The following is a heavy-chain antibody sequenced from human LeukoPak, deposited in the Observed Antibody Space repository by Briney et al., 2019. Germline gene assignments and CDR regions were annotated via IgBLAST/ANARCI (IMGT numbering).Heavy chain of an antibody. CDR3: ARREYCSGGSCKGFDP. J-gene: IGHJ5*02. Sequence: PGGSLRLSCAASGFTFSSYEMNWVRQAPGKGLEWVSYISSSGSTIYYADSVKGRFTISRDNAKNSLFLQMNSLRVEDTAVYYCARREYCSGGSCKGFDPWSQGTLVTVSS. CDR1: GFTFSSYE. V-gene: IGHV3-48*03. D-gene: IGHD2-15*01. CDR2: ISSSGSTI.